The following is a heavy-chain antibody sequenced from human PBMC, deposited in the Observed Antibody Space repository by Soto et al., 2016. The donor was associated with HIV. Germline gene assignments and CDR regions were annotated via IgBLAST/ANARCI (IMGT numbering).Heavy chain of an antibody. CDR1: GGSINNYY. D-gene: IGHD3-10*01. CDR2: INYNGYT. CDR3: AREPGISRRYFDL. V-gene: IGHV4-59*01. J-gene: IGHJ2*01. Sequence: QVQLQESGPGLVKPSETLSLTCTVSGGSINNYYWSWVRQPPGKGLEWIGFINYNGYTTYNPSLESRVTISAGTSESQFSLKLTSVTAADTAIYFCAREPGISRRYFDLWGLASWSLSPX.